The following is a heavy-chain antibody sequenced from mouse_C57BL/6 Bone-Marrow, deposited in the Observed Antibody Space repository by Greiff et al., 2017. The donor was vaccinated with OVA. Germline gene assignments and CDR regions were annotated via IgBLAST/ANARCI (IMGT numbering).Heavy chain of an antibody. CDR3: ARLGFAY. J-gene: IGHJ3*01. V-gene: IGHV5-6*01. CDR1: GFTFSSYG. Sequence: EVQGVESGGDLVKPGGSLKLSCAASGFTFSSYGMSWVRQTPDKRLEWVATISSGGSYTYYPDSVKGRFTISRDNAKNTLYLQMSSLKSDDTAMCYCARLGFAYWGQGTLVTVSA. CDR2: ISSGGSYT.